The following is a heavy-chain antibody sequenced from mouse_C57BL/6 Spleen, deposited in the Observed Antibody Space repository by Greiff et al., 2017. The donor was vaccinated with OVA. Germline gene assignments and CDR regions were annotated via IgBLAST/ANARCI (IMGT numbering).Heavy chain of an antibody. CDR3: ARWLITTVVADY. J-gene: IGHJ2*01. CDR1: GYTFTSYW. D-gene: IGHD1-1*01. CDR2: IYPGSGST. Sequence: QVQLQQPGAELVKPGASVKMSCKASGYTFTSYWITWVKQRPGQGLEWIGDIYPGSGSTNYNEKFKSKATLTVDTSSSTAYMQLSSLTSEDSAVYYCARWLITTVVADYWGQGTTLTVSS. V-gene: IGHV1-55*01.